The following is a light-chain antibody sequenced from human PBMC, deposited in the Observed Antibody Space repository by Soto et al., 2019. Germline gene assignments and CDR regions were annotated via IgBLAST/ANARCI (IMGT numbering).Light chain of an antibody. Sequence: VVTQSPSASGTPGQRVTIACSGSNSNIGSNNVNWYRHVPGTAPKLLIFRSDQRPSGVPDRFSGSRSGTSASLVINGLQSGDEAHYYCAAWDDSRYGVVFGGGTKLTVL. CDR2: RSD. CDR3: AAWDDSRYGVV. V-gene: IGLV1-44*01. J-gene: IGLJ2*01. CDR1: NSNIGSNN.